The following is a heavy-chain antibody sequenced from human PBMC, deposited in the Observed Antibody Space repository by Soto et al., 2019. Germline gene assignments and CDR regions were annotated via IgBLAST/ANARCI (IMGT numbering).Heavy chain of an antibody. D-gene: IGHD4-17*01. J-gene: IGHJ4*02. CDR1: GFSLSTYHMG. CDR2: IYWDDDK. V-gene: IGHV2-5*02. CDR3: AHAGDYDLLTFDH. Sequence: QLTLKESGPTLVRPAQTLTLTCDFSGFSLSTYHMGVAWIRQPPGKALEWLALIYWDDDKRYSPSLKDRLAISKDTSSNQVVLTITNMDPGDTATYFCAHAGDYDLLTFDHWGPGTLVTVSS.